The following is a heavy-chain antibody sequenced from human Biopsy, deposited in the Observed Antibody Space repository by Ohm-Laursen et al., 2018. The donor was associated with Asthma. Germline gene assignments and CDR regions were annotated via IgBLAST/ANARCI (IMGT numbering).Heavy chain of an antibody. J-gene: IGHJ3*01. D-gene: IGHD3-22*01. CDR1: GFTFGNFW. CDR2: IRPGQPDI. V-gene: IGHV3-23*01. CDR3: VKDTLIDSKNYYTFEV. Sequence: SLRLSCSASGFTFGNFWMSWGRQTSGKGLAWVGTIRPGQPDIDYEPPVRGRFFISRDDSKNTLYPDMTSLRAEDTAVYYCVKDTLIDSKNYYTFEVWGQGTMVTVSS.